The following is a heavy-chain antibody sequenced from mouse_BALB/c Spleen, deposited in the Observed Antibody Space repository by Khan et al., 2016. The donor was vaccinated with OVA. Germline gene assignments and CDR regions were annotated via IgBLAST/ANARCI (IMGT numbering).Heavy chain of an antibody. D-gene: IGHD1-2*01. CDR2: IWGDGST. V-gene: IGHV2-6-7*01. J-gene: IGHJ3*01. CDR3: ARELRLGGFAY. Sequence: QVQLKQSGPGLVAPSQSLSITCTVSGFSLTGFGINWVRQPPGNGLEWLGMIWGDGSTDYNSVLKSRLSISTDNSKSQVFLKMNSLQTDDTARYYCARELRLGGFAYWGEGTLVTVSA. CDR1: GFSLTGFG.